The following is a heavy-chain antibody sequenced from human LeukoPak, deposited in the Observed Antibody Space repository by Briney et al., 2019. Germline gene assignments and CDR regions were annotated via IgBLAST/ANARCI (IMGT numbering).Heavy chain of an antibody. J-gene: IGHJ5*02. Sequence: SSETLSLTCTVSGGSISSGGYYWSWIRQHPGKGLEWIGYIYDSESTSFNPSLKSRVTISVDTSRNQFSLTLSSVTAADTAVYYCARDGGFRLNWFDPWGQGTLVTVSS. V-gene: IGHV4-31*03. CDR2: IYDSEST. CDR3: ARDGGFRLNWFDP. D-gene: IGHD3-16*01. CDR1: GGSISSGGYY.